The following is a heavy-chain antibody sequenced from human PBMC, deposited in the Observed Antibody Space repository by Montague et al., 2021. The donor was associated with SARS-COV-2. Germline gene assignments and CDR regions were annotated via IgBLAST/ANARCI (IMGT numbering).Heavy chain of an antibody. Sequence: SETLSLTCTVSGXFISSSSYYWGSIRQPSGKGLEWIGSMEYSGSTYYNXCVESRVTISVDASKNQFSLKLRSVTAADTAVYYCAAKRGGWLRLSSWFDPWGQGTLVTVSS. V-gene: IGHV4-39*01. J-gene: IGHJ5*02. CDR2: MEYSGST. CDR3: AAKRGGWLRLSSWFDP. CDR1: GXFISSSSYY. D-gene: IGHD5-12*01.